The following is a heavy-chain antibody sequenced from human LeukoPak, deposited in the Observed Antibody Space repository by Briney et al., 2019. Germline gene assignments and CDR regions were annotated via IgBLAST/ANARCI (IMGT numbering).Heavy chain of an antibody. J-gene: IGHJ4*02. CDR1: GFTFSSYG. CDR3: ASYDILTGYHSPFDY. CDR2: ISYDGKNM. Sequence: GGSLRLSCAASGFTFSSYGMHWVRQAPGKGLEWVAVISYDGKNMYYADSVKGRFTISRDNSQNTLYLQMNSLRVEDTGVYYCASYDILTGYHSPFDYWGQGSLVTVSS. V-gene: IGHV3-30*03. D-gene: IGHD3-9*01.